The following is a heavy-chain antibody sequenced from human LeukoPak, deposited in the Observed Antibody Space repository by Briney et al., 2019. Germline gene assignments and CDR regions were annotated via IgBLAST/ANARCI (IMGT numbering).Heavy chain of an antibody. CDR3: AREAGVVIVGNAFDI. J-gene: IGHJ3*02. Sequence: SVNVSCKASGYTFTSYAISWVRQAPGQGLEWMGGIIPIFGTANYAQKFQGRVTITADESTSTAYMELSSLRSEDTAVYYCAREAGVVIVGNAFDIWGQGTMVTVSS. D-gene: IGHD3-3*01. CDR1: GYTFTSYA. CDR2: IIPIFGTA. V-gene: IGHV1-69*13.